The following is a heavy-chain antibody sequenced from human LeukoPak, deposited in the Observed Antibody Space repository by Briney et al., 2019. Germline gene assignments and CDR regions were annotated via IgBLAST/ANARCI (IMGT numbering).Heavy chain of an antibody. CDR3: ARASGYYDSSGYKPRIGYFDL. CDR1: GGSISSYY. J-gene: IGHJ2*01. D-gene: IGHD3-22*01. Sequence: SETLSLTCTVSGGSISSYYWSWIRQPPGKRLEWIGYIYYSGSTNYNPSLKSRVTISVDTSKNQFSLKLSSVTAADTAVYYRARASGYYDSSGYKPRIGYFDLWGRGTLVTVSS. CDR2: IYYSGST. V-gene: IGHV4-59*01.